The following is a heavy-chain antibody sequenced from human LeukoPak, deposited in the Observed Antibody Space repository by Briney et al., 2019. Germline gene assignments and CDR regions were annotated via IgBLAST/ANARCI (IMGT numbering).Heavy chain of an antibody. CDR2: IKQDGSEK. Sequence: GGSLRLSCAASGFTSSSYWMSWVRQAPGKGLEWVANIKQDGSEKYYVDSVKGRFTISRDNAKNSLYLQMNSLRAEDTAVYYCARIYYYDSSGYYSIYYYYGMDVWGQGTTVTVSS. V-gene: IGHV3-7*01. CDR1: GFTSSSYW. J-gene: IGHJ6*02. CDR3: ARIYYYDSSGYYSIYYYYGMDV. D-gene: IGHD3-22*01.